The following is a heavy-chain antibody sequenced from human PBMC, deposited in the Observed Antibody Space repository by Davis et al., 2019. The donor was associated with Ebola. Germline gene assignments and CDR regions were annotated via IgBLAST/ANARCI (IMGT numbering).Heavy chain of an antibody. J-gene: IGHJ4*02. CDR1: GYTFTSYD. V-gene: IGHV1-8*01. CDR3: AGGLLWFGEYYFDY. D-gene: IGHD3-10*01. CDR2: MNPNSGNT. Sequence: AASVKVSCKASGYTFTSYDINWVRQATGQGLEWMGWMNPNSGNTGYAQKFQGRVTMTRNTSISTAYMELSSLRSEDTAVYYCAGGLLWFGEYYFDYWGQGTLVTVSS.